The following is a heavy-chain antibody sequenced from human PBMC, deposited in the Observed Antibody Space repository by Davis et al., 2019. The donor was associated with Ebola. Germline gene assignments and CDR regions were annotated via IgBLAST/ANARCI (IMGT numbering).Heavy chain of an antibody. CDR3: AKGTLGDY. V-gene: IGHV3-23*01. Sequence: GESLKISCAASGFTFRTYAMSWVRQAPGKGLEWVSSISGSTGSTYYADSVKGRFTISRDNSKNTLYLQMNSLRAEDTAVYYCAKGTLGDYWGQGTLVTVSS. CDR1: GFTFRTYA. CDR2: ISGSTGST. J-gene: IGHJ4*02. D-gene: IGHD7-27*01.